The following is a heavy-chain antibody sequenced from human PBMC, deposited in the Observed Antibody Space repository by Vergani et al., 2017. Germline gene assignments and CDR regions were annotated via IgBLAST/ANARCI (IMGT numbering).Heavy chain of an antibody. Sequence: VQLVESGGGVVQPGRSLRLSCAASGFTFSSYAMHWVRQAPGKGLEWVAVISYDGSNKYYADSVKGRFTISRDNSKNTLYLQMNSLRAEDTAVYYCARAFRGVSPLNFDYWGQGTLVTVSS. CDR1: GFTFSSYA. CDR3: ARAFRGVSPLNFDY. J-gene: IGHJ4*02. D-gene: IGHD3-10*01. CDR2: ISYDGSNK. V-gene: IGHV3-30-3*01.